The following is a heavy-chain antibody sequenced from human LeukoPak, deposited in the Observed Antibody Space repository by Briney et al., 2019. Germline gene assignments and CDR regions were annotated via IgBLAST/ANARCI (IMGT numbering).Heavy chain of an antibody. D-gene: IGHD5-24*01. CDR3: ARDGGPIVEMATIIGYYFDY. CDR2: ISSSSSYI. J-gene: IGHJ4*02. CDR1: GFTFSSYS. Sequence: GGSLRLSCAASGFTFSSYSMNWVRQAPGKGLEWVSSISSSSSYIYYADSVKGRFTISRDNAKNSLYVQMNSLRAEDTAVYYCARDGGPIVEMATIIGYYFDYWGQGTLVTVSS. V-gene: IGHV3-21*01.